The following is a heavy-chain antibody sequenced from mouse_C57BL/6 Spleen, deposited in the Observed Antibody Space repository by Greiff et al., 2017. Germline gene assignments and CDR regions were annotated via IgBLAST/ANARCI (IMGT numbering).Heavy chain of an antibody. CDR3: AIVCCGYDEGYAMDD. J-gene: IGHJ4*01. D-gene: IGHD2-2*01. Sequence: QVQLQQPGAELVKPGASVKVSCKASGYTFTSYWMHWVKQRPGHGLEWIGRIHPSDSDTNYNQKFKGKATLTVDKSSSTAYMQLSSLTSEDSAVYDCAIVCCGYDEGYAMDDWGQGTSVTVSS. V-gene: IGHV1-74*01. CDR1: GYTFTSYW. CDR2: IHPSDSDT.